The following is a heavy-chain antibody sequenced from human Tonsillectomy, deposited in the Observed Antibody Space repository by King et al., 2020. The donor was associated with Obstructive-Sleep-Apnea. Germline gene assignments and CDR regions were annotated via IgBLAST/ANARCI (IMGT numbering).Heavy chain of an antibody. CDR2: INPSGGST. CDR3: ARTYYYDSSGYYNMDV. V-gene: IGHV1-46*01. J-gene: IGHJ6*02. Sequence: QLVQSGAEVKKPGASVKVSCKASGYTFTSYYMHWVRQAPGQGLEWMGIINPSGGSTSYAQKFQGRVTMTGDTSTSTVYMELSSLRSEDTAVYYCARTYYYDSSGYYNMDVWGQGTTVTVSS. CDR1: GYTFTSYY. D-gene: IGHD3-22*01.